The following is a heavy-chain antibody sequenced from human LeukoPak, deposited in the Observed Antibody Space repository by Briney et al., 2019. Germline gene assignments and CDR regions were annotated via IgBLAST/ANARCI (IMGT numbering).Heavy chain of an antibody. Sequence: SETLSLTSAVYGGSFSGYYWSWIRQPPGKGLEWIGEINHSGSTNYNPSLKSRVTISVDTSKNQFSLKLSSVTAADTAVYYCARDGGYDSSGYHLLGLYYYGMDVWGQGTTVTVSS. J-gene: IGHJ6*02. CDR3: ARDGGYDSSGYHLLGLYYYGMDV. D-gene: IGHD3-22*01. CDR2: INHSGST. CDR1: GGSFSGYY. V-gene: IGHV4-34*01.